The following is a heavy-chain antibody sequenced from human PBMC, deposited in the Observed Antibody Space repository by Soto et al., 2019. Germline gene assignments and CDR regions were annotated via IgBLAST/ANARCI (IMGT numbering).Heavy chain of an antibody. V-gene: IGHV1-46*01. D-gene: IGHD3-9*01. Sequence: ASVKVSCKASGYTFTSYYMHWVRQAPGQGLEWMGIINPSGGSTSYAQKFQGRVTMTRDTSTSTVYMELSSLRSEDTAVYYCATDKSYDILTGPYGTDVWGPGITVTVSS. CDR2: INPSGGST. CDR3: ATDKSYDILTGPYGTDV. CDR1: GYTFTSYY. J-gene: IGHJ6*02.